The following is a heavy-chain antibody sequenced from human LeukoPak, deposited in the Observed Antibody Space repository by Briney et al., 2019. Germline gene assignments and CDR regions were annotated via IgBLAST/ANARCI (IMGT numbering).Heavy chain of an antibody. CDR3: ARGPSCSSMSCPYWFDP. Sequence: GGSLRLSCAASGFSLSTYWMSWVRQAPGRGLEWVANIKEDGSETYYIDSVKGRFTISRANADNSLYLQMNSLRSDDTAVYYCARGPSCSSMSCPYWFDPWGQGTLVTVSS. CDR2: IKEDGSET. J-gene: IGHJ5*02. V-gene: IGHV3-7*03. D-gene: IGHD2-2*01. CDR1: GFSLSTYW.